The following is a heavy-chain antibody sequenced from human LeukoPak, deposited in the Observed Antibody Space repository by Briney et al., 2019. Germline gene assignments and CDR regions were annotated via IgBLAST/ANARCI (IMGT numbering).Heavy chain of an antibody. CDR3: ANDQLPPGIAVAGYYYYGMDV. CDR1: GFTFSSYG. Sequence: GGSLRLSCAASGFTFSSYGLHWVRQAPGKGLEWVAVISYDGSNKYYADSVKGRFTISRDNSKNTLYLQMNSLRAEDTAVYYCANDQLPPGIAVAGYYYYGMDVWGQGTTVTVSS. D-gene: IGHD6-19*01. CDR2: ISYDGSNK. J-gene: IGHJ6*02. V-gene: IGHV3-30*18.